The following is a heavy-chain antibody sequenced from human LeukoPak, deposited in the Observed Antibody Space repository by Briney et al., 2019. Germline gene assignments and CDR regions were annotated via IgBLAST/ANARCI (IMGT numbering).Heavy chain of an antibody. CDR2: ISGSGNGAST. J-gene: IGHJ4*02. Sequence: GGSLRLSCSASGFVFSIYTMYWVRLAPGKGPEYVSTISGSGNGASTYYADSVKGRFTISRDDSKGILYLQMNGLRSEDTAVYYCVKDFGRVRGTPDSWGQGTLVTVSP. V-gene: IGHV3-64D*06. CDR3: VKDFGRVRGTPDS. CDR1: GFVFSIYT. D-gene: IGHD3-16*01.